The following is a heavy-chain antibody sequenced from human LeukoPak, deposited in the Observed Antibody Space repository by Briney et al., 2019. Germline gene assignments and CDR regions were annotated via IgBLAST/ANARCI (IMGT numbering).Heavy chain of an antibody. J-gene: IGHJ6*03. CDR1: GFTFSSYR. Sequence: PGGSLRLSCAASGFTFSSYRMNWVRQAPGKGLEWVSYISSSSSTIYYADSVKGRFTISRDNAKNSLYLQMNSLRAEDTAVYYCAREFSSWPYYYYYMDVWGKGTTVTVSS. V-gene: IGHV3-48*01. CDR3: AREFSSWPYYYYYMDV. CDR2: ISSSSSTI. D-gene: IGHD6-13*01.